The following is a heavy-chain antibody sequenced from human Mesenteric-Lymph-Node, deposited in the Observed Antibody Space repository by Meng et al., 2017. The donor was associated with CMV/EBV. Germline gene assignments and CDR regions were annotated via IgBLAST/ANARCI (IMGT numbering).Heavy chain of an antibody. CDR3: ARWDCSGTSCYGNFFYYYGMDV. CDR2: IYPGDSDT. CDR1: GYSFTSYW. D-gene: IGHD2-2*01. V-gene: IGHV5-51*01. J-gene: IGHJ6*02. Sequence: GESLKISCKGSGYSFTSYWIGWVRQMPGKGLEWMGIIYPGDSDTRYSPSFQGQVTISADKSISTAYLQWSSLKASDTAMYYCARWDCSGTSCYGNFFYYYGMDVWGQGTTVTVSS.